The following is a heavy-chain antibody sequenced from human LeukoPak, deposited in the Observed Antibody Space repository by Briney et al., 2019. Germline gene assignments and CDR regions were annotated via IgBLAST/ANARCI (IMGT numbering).Heavy chain of an antibody. CDR1: GGSISSYY. V-gene: IGHV4-59*01. Sequence: SETLSLTCTVSGGSISSYYWSWIRQPPGKGLEWIGYIYYSGSTNYNPSLKSRVTISVDTSKNQFSLKLSSVTAADTAVYYCARDPSRQLERRGLTWGQGTLVTVSS. J-gene: IGHJ5*02. D-gene: IGHD1-1*01. CDR2: IYYSGST. CDR3: ARDPSRQLERRGLT.